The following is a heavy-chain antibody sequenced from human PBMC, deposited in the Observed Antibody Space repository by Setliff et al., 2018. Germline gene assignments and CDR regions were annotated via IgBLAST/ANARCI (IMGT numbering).Heavy chain of an antibody. Sequence: SETLSLTCTVSGGSINSGVYYWGWIRQPPGKGLEWIGEIYHDGNDKYTPSVHYSPSLKSRVTMSIDKSNNQFSLKLTSMTAADTAVYYCAKGGGRYHSDSWGQGILVTVSS. CDR3: AKGGGRYHSDS. J-gene: IGHJ4*02. CDR1: GGSINSGVYY. CDR2: IYHDGND. D-gene: IGHD1-1*01. V-gene: IGHV4-39*07.